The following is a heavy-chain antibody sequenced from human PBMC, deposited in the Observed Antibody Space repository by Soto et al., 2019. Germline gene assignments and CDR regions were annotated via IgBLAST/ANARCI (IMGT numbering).Heavy chain of an antibody. Sequence: PSETLSLTCTVARGSIRRYYWSWIRQPAGKGLEWIGRIYDSGSTNYNPSLKSRVTMSIDTSKNQFSLKLSSVTAADTAVYDCARSGRHFYDHVHHWGPARLVTV. J-gene: IGHJ5*02. V-gene: IGHV4-4*07. CDR1: RGSIRRYY. CDR2: IYDSGST. CDR3: ARSGRHFYDHVHH. D-gene: IGHD3-16*01.